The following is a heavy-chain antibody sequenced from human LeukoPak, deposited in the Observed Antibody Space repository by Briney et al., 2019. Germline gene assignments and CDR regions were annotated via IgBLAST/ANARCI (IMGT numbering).Heavy chain of an antibody. J-gene: IGHJ4*02. V-gene: IGHV3-30*18. CDR3: AKDLGSSLGYFDY. CDR2: ISYDGSNK. CDR1: GFTFSSYG. Sequence: PGRSLRLSCAASGFTFSSYGMHWVRQAPGKGLEWVAVISYDGSNKYYADSVKGRFTISRDNSKNTLYLQMNSLRAEDTAVYYCAKDLGSSLGYFDYWGQGTLVTVSS. D-gene: IGHD6-13*01.